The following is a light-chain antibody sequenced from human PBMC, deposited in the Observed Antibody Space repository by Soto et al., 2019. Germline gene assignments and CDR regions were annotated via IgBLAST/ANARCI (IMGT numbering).Light chain of an antibody. CDR3: SSYTITSTRV. J-gene: IGLJ1*01. CDR2: DVS. CDR1: SSDVGGYNY. Sequence: QSVLTQPASVSGSPGQSITISCTGSSSDVGGYNYVSWYQQHPGKAPKAMIYDVSNRPSGVSNRFSGSKSGNTASLTITGLQAEDEADYYCSSYTITSTRVFGTGTKVTVL. V-gene: IGLV2-14*01.